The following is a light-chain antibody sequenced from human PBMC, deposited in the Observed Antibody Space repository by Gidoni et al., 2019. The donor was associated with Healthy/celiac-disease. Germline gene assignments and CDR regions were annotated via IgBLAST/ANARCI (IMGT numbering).Light chain of an antibody. CDR1: SSNIGAGYD. Sequence: QSVLTQPPSVSEAPGQSVTITCTGSSSNIGAGYDVHWYQQLPGTAPKLLIYGNSNRPSGVPDRFSGSKSGTSASPAITGLQAEDEADYYCQSYDSSLSGSVFGGGTKLTVL. CDR3: QSYDSSLSGSV. CDR2: GNS. J-gene: IGLJ3*02. V-gene: IGLV1-40*01.